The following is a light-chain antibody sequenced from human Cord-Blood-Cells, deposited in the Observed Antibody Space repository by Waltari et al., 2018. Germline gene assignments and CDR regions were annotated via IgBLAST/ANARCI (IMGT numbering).Light chain of an antibody. CDR2: KAS. J-gene: IGKJ1*01. V-gene: IGKV1-5*03. CDR3: QQYNRYTWT. Sequence: DIQMTQSPSTLSASVGDRVTITCRASQRISSWLAWYQQNPGKAPKLLIYKASSLESGVPSGFSGSGSGTGFTLTISSLQPDDFATYYCQQYNRYTWTFGQGAKVEIK. CDR1: QRISSW.